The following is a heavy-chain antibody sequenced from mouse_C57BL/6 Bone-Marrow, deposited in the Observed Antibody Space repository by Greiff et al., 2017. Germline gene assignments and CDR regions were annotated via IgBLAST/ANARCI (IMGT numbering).Heavy chain of an antibody. CDR2: IWSDGST. D-gene: IGHD2-10*02. CDR1: GFSLTSYG. Sequence: QVQLQQSGPGLVAPSQSLSITCTVSGFSLTSYGVHWVRQPPGKGLEWLVVIWSDGSTTYNSALKSRLSISKDNSKSQVFLKMNSLQTDDTAMYYCARHGRYEGWYFDVWGTGTTVTVSS. V-gene: IGHV2-6-1*01. CDR3: ARHGRYEGWYFDV. J-gene: IGHJ1*03.